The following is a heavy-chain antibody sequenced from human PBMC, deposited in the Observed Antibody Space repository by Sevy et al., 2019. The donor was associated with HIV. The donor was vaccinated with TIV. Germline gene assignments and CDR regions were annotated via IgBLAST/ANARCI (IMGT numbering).Heavy chain of an antibody. Sequence: GGSLRLSCAASGFTFSSDSMHWVRQAPGKGLEWVSYISSSSSSIFYADSVKGRFTISSDNAKKSLYLQMNSLTAEDTAVYYCARDEQTYGDYDYFDYWGQGTLVTVSS. V-gene: IGHV3-48*01. J-gene: IGHJ4*02. D-gene: IGHD4-17*01. CDR2: ISSSSSSI. CDR3: ARDEQTYGDYDYFDY. CDR1: GFTFSSDS.